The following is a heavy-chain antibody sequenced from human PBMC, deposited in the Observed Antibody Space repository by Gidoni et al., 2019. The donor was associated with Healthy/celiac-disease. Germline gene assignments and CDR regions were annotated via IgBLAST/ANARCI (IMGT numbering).Heavy chain of an antibody. CDR1: GFTFSSYE. D-gene: IGHD1-26*01. Sequence: EVQLVESGGGLVQPGGSLRLSCAASGFTFSSYEMNWVRQAPGTGLEWVSYISSSGSTIYYADSVKGRFTISRDNAKNSLYLQMNSLRAEDTAVYYCARVRGSSFDYWGQGTLVTVSS. CDR2: ISSSGSTI. J-gene: IGHJ4*02. CDR3: ARVRGSSFDY. V-gene: IGHV3-48*03.